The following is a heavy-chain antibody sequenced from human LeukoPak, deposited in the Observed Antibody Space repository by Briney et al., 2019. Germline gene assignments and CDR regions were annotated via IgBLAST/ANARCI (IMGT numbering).Heavy chain of an antibody. V-gene: IGHV3-30*04. Sequence: PGGSLRLSCAASGFIFSNYAMHWVRQAPGKGLEWVALISSDGSKIYYADSVKGRFTISRDNAKNSLYLQMNSLRAEDTAVYYCARRRTTVTIDYWGQGTLVTVSS. D-gene: IGHD4-17*01. J-gene: IGHJ4*02. CDR2: ISSDGSKI. CDR3: ARRRTTVTIDY. CDR1: GFIFSNYA.